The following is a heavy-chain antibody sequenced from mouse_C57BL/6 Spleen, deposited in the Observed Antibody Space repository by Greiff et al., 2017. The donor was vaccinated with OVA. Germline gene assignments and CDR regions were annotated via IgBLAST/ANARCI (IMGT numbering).Heavy chain of an antibody. CDR1: GYTFTSYW. V-gene: IGHV1-72*01. Sequence: VQLQQPGAELVKPGASVKLSCKASGYTFTSYWMPWVKQRPGRGLEWIGRIDPNSGGTKYNEKFKSKATLTVDTPSSTAYMQRSSLTSEDAAVYYGAREMVELRYLDYWGQGTTLTVSS. CDR3: AREMVELRYLDY. J-gene: IGHJ2*01. CDR2: IDPNSGGT. D-gene: IGHD1-1*01.